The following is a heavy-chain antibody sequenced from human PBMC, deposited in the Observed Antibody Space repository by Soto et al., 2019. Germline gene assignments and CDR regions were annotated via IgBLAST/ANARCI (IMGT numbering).Heavy chain of an antibody. CDR1: GGSVSSGSYY. J-gene: IGHJ6*02. CDR3: AGGSTALHLFEIYYYYYYGMDV. D-gene: IGHD4-17*01. Sequence: PSETLSLTCTVSGGSVSSGSYYWSWIRQPPGKGLEWIGYIYYSGSTNYNPSLKSRVTISVDTSKNQFSLKLSSVTAADTAVYYCAGGSTALHLFEIYYYYYYGMDVWGQGTTVTVSS. CDR2: IYYSGST. V-gene: IGHV4-61*01.